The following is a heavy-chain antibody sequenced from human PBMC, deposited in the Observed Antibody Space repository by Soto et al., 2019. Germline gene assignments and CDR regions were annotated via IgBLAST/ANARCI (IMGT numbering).Heavy chain of an antibody. V-gene: IGHV3-23*01. D-gene: IGHD2-15*01. CDR3: AKDRFVVVVAAGDDAFDI. CDR1: GFTFSSYA. J-gene: IGHJ3*02. CDR2: ISGSGGST. Sequence: EVQLLESGGGLVQPGGSLRLSCAASGFTFSSYAMSWVRQAPGKGLEWVSAISGSGGSTYYADSVKGRFTISRDNSKNTLYLQMNSLRAEDTAVYYCAKDRFVVVVAAGDDAFDIWGQGTMVTVSS.